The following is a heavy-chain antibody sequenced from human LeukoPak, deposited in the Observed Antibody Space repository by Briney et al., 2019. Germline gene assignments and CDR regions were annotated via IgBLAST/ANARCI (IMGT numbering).Heavy chain of an antibody. CDR2: ISGSGGNT. CDR3: ARDFGNGY. Sequence: GGSPRLSCAASGFTFSSYAMSCVRQAPGKGLEWVSAISGSGGNTYYADSVKGRFTNSRDNSKNTLYLQMNSLRAEDTAVYYCARDFGNGYWGQGTLVTVSS. V-gene: IGHV3-23*01. J-gene: IGHJ4*02. D-gene: IGHD3-3*01. CDR1: GFTFSSYA.